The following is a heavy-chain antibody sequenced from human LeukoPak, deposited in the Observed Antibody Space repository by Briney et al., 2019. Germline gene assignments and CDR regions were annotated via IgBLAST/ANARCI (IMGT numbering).Heavy chain of an antibody. Sequence: ASVKVSCKASGGTFSNYAINWVRQATGQGLEWMGWMNPNSGNTGYAQKFQGRVTMTRNTSISTAYMELSSLRSEDTAVYYCARGDRNYYYYGMDVWGQGTTVTVSS. V-gene: IGHV1-8*01. D-gene: IGHD5/OR15-5a*01. CDR1: GGTFSNYA. J-gene: IGHJ6*02. CDR2: MNPNSGNT. CDR3: ARGDRNYYYYGMDV.